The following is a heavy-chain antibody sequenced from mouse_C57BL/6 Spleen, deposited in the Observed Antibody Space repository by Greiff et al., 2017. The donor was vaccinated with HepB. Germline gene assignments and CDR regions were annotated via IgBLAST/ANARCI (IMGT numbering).Heavy chain of an antibody. Sequence: EVKLMESGPGLVKPSQSLSLTCSVTGYSITSGYYWNWIRQFPGNKLEWMGYISYDGSNNYNPSLKNRISITRDTSKNQFFLKLNSVTTEDTATYYCARSMVTRPAYWGQGTLVTVSA. CDR1: GYSITSGYY. CDR3: ARSMVTRPAY. CDR2: ISYDGSN. D-gene: IGHD2-2*01. J-gene: IGHJ3*01. V-gene: IGHV3-6*01.